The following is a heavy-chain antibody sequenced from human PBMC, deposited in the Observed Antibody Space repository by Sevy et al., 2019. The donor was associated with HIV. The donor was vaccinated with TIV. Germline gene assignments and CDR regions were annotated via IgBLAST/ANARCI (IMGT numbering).Heavy chain of an antibody. D-gene: IGHD2-21*01. CDR3: AKDESHCGGECHHTFFDY. V-gene: IGHV3-30*02. CDR1: GFTFRNYG. Sequence: GGSLRLSCTASGFTFRNYGMHWVRQAPGKALEWVAFIGYDGNNTYYEDSVKGRFTISRDNSKNTLYLQMNSLRAEDTSVYYCAKDESHCGGECHHTFFDYWGQGSLVTVSS. CDR2: IGYDGNNT. J-gene: IGHJ4*02.